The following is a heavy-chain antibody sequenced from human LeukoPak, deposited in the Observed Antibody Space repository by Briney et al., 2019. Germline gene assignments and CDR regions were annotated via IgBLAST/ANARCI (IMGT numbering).Heavy chain of an antibody. CDR2: IYYSGST. Sequence: SETLSLTCTASGGSISSYYWSWIRQPPGKGLEWIGYIYYSGSTNYNPSLKSRVTISVDTSKNQFSLKLSSVTAADTAVYYCARTIVVVTAIGGYFDYWGQGTLVTVSS. J-gene: IGHJ4*02. D-gene: IGHD2-21*02. V-gene: IGHV4-59*01. CDR1: GGSISSYY. CDR3: ARTIVVVTAIGGYFDY.